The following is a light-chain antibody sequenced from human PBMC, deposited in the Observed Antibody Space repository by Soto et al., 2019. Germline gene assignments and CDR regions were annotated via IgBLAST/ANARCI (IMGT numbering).Light chain of an antibody. Sequence: QSVLTKPVSGSGSLGQSITISSPGSSSDVGAYYFFSWYQPRPGKAPKLILYEVTTRPSGISSRFSGSESGNTASLTISGLQADDEAYYYCCSSTSTNTPYVFGTGTKVTVL. J-gene: IGLJ1*01. CDR3: CSSTSTNTPYV. V-gene: IGLV2-14*01. CDR2: EVT. CDR1: SSDVGAYYF.